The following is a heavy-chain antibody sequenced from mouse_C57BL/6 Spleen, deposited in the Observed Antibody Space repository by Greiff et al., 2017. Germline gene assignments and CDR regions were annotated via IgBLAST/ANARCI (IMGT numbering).Heavy chain of an antibody. Sequence: VQLQESGAELARPGASVKLSCKASGYTFTSYGISWVKQRTGQGLEWIGEIYPRSGNTYYNEKFKGKATLTADKSSSTAYMELRSLTSEDSAVYFCARYYYGSSPFAYWGQGTLVTVSA. CDR2: IYPRSGNT. CDR1: GYTFTSYG. CDR3: ARYYYGSSPFAY. J-gene: IGHJ3*01. D-gene: IGHD1-1*01. V-gene: IGHV1-81*01.